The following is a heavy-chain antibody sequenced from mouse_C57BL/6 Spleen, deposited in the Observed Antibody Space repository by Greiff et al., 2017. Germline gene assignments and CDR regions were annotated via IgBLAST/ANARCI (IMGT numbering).Heavy chain of an antibody. CDR3: ALTNPYYAMDY. CDR1: GYTFTSYW. CDR2: IHPNSGST. D-gene: IGHD4-1*01. Sequence: QVQLKQPGAELVKPGASVKLSCKASGYTFTSYWMHWVKQRPGQGLEWIGMIHPNSGSTNYNEKFKSKATLTVDKSSSTAYMQLSSLTSEDAAVYYCALTNPYYAMDYWGQGTSVTVSS. J-gene: IGHJ4*01. V-gene: IGHV1-64*01.